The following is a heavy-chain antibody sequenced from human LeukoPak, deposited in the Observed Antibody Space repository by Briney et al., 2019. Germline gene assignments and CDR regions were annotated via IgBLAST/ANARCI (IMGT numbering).Heavy chain of an antibody. Sequence: GESLKISCKGSGYSFSNYWVGWVRQMPGKGLEWMGIIYPGGSETRYSPSFQGQVTISADKSISTAYMQWSSLRASDTAMYYCARRLDVFDIWGQGTMVTVSS. CDR2: IYPGGSET. J-gene: IGHJ3*02. CDR3: ARRLDVFDI. CDR1: GYSFSNYW. V-gene: IGHV5-51*01.